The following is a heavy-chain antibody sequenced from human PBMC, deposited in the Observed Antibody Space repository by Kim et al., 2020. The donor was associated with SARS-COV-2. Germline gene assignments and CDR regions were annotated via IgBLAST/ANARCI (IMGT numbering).Heavy chain of an antibody. Sequence: GGSLRLSCAASGFTFSSYGMHWVRQAPGKGLEWVAVISYDGSNKYYADSVKGRFTISRDNSKNTLYLQMNSLRAEDTAVYYCARDWNTMVRGVTSSDYWG. CDR2: ISYDGSNK. CDR1: GFTFSSYG. V-gene: IGHV3-33*05. D-gene: IGHD3-10*01. J-gene: IGHJ4*01. CDR3: ARDWNTMVRGVTSSDY.